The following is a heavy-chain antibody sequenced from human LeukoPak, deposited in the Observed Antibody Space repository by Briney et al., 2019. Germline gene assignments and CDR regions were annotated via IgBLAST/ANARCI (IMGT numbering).Heavy chain of an antibody. CDR1: GFKFSSYS. CDR2: ISSSSSYI. D-gene: IGHD3-10*02. Sequence: GGSLRLSCAASGFKFSSYSMKWVRQAPGRGLEWVSFISSSSSYIYYADSLKGRFTISRDNAKNSLYLQMNSLRAEDTAVYYCARGTMFPYYFDYWGQGTLVTVSS. CDR3: ARGTMFPYYFDY. J-gene: IGHJ4*02. V-gene: IGHV3-21*01.